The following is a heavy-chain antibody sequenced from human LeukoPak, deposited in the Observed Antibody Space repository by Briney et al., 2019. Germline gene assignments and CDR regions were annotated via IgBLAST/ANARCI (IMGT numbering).Heavy chain of an antibody. V-gene: IGHV3-23*01. CDR1: GFTFSSYA. D-gene: IGHD2-2*01. J-gene: IGHJ4*01. Sequence: GGSLRLSCAASGFTFSSYAMSWVRQAPGKGLEGVSAISGSGGSTYYADYVKGRFTISRDNSKHTLYLQMNSLRAEDTAGYYCAKERLYRSTTSCYLTYFDSWGHGTLVTVSS. CDR3: AKERLYRSTTSCYLTYFDS. CDR2: ISGSGGST.